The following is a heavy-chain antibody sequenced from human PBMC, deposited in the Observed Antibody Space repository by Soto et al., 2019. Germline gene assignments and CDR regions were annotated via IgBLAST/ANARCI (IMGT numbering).Heavy chain of an antibody. Sequence: GGSLRLSCAASGFTFSSYAMHWVRQAPGKGLEWVAVISYDGSNKYYADSVKGRFTISRDNSKNTLYLQMNSLRAEDTAVYYCARAGEDSGSYLDYWGQGTLVTVSS. J-gene: IGHJ4*02. V-gene: IGHV3-30-3*01. CDR1: GFTFSSYA. CDR3: ARAGEDSGSYLDY. D-gene: IGHD1-26*01. CDR2: ISYDGSNK.